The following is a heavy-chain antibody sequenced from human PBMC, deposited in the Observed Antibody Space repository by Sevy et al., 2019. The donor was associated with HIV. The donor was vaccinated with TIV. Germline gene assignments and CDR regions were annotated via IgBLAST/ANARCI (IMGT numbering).Heavy chain of an antibody. Sequence: SETLSLTCTVSGGSLNSYFWSWIRQPPGKGLEWVGCIYYSGTTNYSPTLKSRVTMSVDTAKRQFSLRLNSVTAAGTAVYYCARHPSVYGDSLVFDSGGQGALVTVSS. J-gene: IGHJ4*02. CDR2: IYYSGTT. CDR1: GGSLNSYF. D-gene: IGHD4-17*01. CDR3: ARHPSVYGDSLVFDS. V-gene: IGHV4-59*08.